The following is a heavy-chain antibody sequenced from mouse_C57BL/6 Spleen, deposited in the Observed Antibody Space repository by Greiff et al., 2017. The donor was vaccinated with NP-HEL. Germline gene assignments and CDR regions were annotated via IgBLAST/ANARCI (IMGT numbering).Heavy chain of an antibody. D-gene: IGHD2-5*01. CDR2: INPSSGYT. CDR3: GGGSNYPFDY. J-gene: IGHJ2*01. V-gene: IGHV1-7*01. Sequence: VQLQQSGAELAKPGASVKLSCKASGYTFTSYWMPWVKQRPGQGLEWIGYINPSSGYTNYNQKFKGKATLTADKSSSTAYMQLSSLTYEDSAVYYCGGGSNYPFDYWGQGTTLTVSS. CDR1: GYTFTSYW.